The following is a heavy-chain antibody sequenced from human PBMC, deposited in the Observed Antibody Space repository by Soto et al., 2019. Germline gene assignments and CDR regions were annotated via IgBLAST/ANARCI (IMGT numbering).Heavy chain of an antibody. D-gene: IGHD3-10*01. CDR3: AADTGSGLHYSYYYGMDF. Sequence: ASVKVSCKASGFTFTSSAMQWVRQARGQRLEWIGWIVVGSGNTNYAQKFQERVTITRDMSTSTAYMELSSLRSEDTAVYYCAADTGSGLHYSYYYGMDFWAKGPRSPSP. CDR2: IVVGSGNT. J-gene: IGHJ6*02. CDR1: GFTFTSSA. V-gene: IGHV1-58*02.